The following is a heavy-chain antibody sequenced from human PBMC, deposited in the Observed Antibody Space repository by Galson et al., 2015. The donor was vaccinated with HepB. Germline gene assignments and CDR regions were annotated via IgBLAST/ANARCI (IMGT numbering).Heavy chain of an antibody. V-gene: IGHV3-23*01. CDR2: ISGSGDRT. CDR3: AKAAPYYFDY. Sequence: SLRLSCAATGFIFNSYAVSWVRQAPGKGLEWVSFISGSGDRTYYAHSAKGRFTISRDNSKNTLYLRMNSLRAEDTAVYYCAKAAPYYFDYWGQGTLVTVSS. CDR1: GFIFNSYA. J-gene: IGHJ4*02.